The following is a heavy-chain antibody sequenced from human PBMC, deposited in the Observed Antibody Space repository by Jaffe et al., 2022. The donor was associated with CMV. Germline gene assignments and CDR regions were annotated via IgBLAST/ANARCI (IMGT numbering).Heavy chain of an antibody. D-gene: IGHD5-12*01. CDR1: GFTFNNYA. CDR2: VSGSGGST. Sequence: EVQLLESGGDLVQPGGSLRLSCAASGFTFNNYAMAWVRQAPRKGLEWVSAVSGSGGSTYYADAVKGRFTISRDNSKNTLFLQMNSLRVEDTALYYCAKVSDLTWVACFFDSWGQGALVTVSS. V-gene: IGHV3-23*01. J-gene: IGHJ4*02. CDR3: AKVSDLTWVACFFDS.